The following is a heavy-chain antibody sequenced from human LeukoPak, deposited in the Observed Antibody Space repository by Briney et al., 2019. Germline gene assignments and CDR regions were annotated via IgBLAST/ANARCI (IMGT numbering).Heavy chain of an antibody. Sequence: PVKVSCKASGGTFSSYAISWVRQAPGQGLEWMGRIIPIFGTANYAQKFQGRVTITTDESTSTAYMELSSLRSEDTAVYYCARSGEDTAMVIGAYFDYWGQGTLVTVSS. CDR3: ARSGEDTAMVIGAYFDY. J-gene: IGHJ4*02. D-gene: IGHD5-18*01. V-gene: IGHV1-69*05. CDR1: GGTFSSYA. CDR2: IIPIFGTA.